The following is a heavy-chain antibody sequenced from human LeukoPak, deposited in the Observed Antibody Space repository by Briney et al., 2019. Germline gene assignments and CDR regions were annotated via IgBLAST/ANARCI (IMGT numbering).Heavy chain of an antibody. Sequence: GGSLRLSCAASGFTFSSYGMHWVRQAPGKGLEWVAVIWYDGSNKYYADSVKGRFTISRDNSKNTLYLQMNSLRAEDTAVYYCARDRQWELPYYFDYWGQGTLVTVSS. CDR3: ARDRQWELPYYFDY. CDR1: GFTFSSYG. CDR2: IWYDGSNK. D-gene: IGHD1-26*01. V-gene: IGHV3-33*01. J-gene: IGHJ4*02.